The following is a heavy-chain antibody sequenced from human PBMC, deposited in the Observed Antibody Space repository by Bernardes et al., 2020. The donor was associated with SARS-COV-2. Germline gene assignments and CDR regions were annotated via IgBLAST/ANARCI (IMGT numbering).Heavy chain of an antibody. CDR1: GFTFDDYG. J-gene: IGHJ4*02. CDR2: INWNGGST. CDR3: ARGYNSGWLLDH. Sequence: GSLRLSCAASGFTFDDYGMSWVRQAPGKGLEWVSGINWNGGSTDYADSVKGRFTISRDNAKNSLYLQMNSLRAEDTALYHCARGYNSGWLLDHWGQGTLVTVSS. V-gene: IGHV3-20*01. D-gene: IGHD6-19*01.